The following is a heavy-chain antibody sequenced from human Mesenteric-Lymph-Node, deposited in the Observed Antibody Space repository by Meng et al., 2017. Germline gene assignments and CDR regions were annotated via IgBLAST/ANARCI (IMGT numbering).Heavy chain of an antibody. V-gene: IGHV4-61*01. CDR1: GGSVNSGSYY. CDR3: ARHFRRGFDWLLSGGGFDY. Sequence: SETLSLTCTVSGGSVNSGSYYWSWIRQPPGKGLEWIGYIYYSGSTNYNPSLKSRVTISVDTSKNQFSLKLGSVTAADTAVYYCARHFRRGFDWLLSGGGFDYWGQGTLVTVSS. J-gene: IGHJ4*02. D-gene: IGHD3-9*01. CDR2: IYYSGST.